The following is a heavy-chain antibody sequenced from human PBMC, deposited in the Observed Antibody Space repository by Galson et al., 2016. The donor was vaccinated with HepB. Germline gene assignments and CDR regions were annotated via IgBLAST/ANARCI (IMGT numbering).Heavy chain of an antibody. CDR2: IYYSGAT. Sequence: SETLSLTCTVSGGSMSSISYFWGWIRQAPGKGLDWLGSIYYSGATYYNPSLKSRITVSLDTAKNQFSLTMTSVSATGTAVYYCATTPFHAFDIWGQGTMVTVSS. D-gene: IGHD2-15*01. CDR3: ATTPFHAFDI. J-gene: IGHJ3*02. CDR1: GGSMSSISYF. V-gene: IGHV4-39*01.